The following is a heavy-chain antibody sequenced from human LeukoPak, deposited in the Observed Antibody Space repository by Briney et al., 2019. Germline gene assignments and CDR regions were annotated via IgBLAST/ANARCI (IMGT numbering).Heavy chain of an antibody. CDR1: GFTFSSYS. CDR2: ISSSSSYI. CDR3: ARSGPKGIGRRENYDFWSGPIYYYYYMDV. Sequence: PGGSLRLSCAASGFTFSSYSMNWVRQAPGKGLEWVSSISSSSSYIYYADSVKGRFTISRDNAKNSLYLQMNSLRAEDTAVYYCARSGPKGIGRRENYDFWSGPIYYYYYMDVWGKGTKVTVSS. V-gene: IGHV3-21*01. J-gene: IGHJ6*03. D-gene: IGHD3-3*01.